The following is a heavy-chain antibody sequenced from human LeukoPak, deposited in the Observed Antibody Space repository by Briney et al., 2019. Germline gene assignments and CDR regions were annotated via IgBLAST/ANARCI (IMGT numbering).Heavy chain of an antibody. D-gene: IGHD4-11*01. J-gene: IGHJ6*03. Sequence: SETLSLICTVSGGSISSYYWSWIRQPAGKGLEWIGRIYTSGSNNYNPSLKSRVTMSVDTSKNQFSLKLSSVTAADTAVYYCARESNCAFDYYYYYIDVWGKGTTVTVSS. V-gene: IGHV4-4*07. CDR2: IYTSGSN. CDR1: GGSISSYY. CDR3: ARESNCAFDYYYYYIDV.